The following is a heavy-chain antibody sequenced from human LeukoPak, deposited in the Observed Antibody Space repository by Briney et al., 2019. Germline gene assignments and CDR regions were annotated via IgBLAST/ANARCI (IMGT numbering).Heavy chain of an antibody. V-gene: IGHV3-30*04. CDR1: GFTFSSYA. D-gene: IGHD1-26*01. CDR2: ISYDGSNK. J-gene: IGHJ4*02. Sequence: PGGSLRLSCAASGFTFSSYAMHWVRQAPGKGLEWVAVISYDGSNKYYADSVKGRFTISRDNSKNTLYLQMNSLRAEDTAVYYCARDSKEGAIQFDYWGQGTLVTVSS. CDR3: ARDSKEGAIQFDY.